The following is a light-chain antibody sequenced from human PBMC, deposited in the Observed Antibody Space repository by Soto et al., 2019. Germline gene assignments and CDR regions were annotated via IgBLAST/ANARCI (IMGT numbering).Light chain of an antibody. CDR1: SSDVGGYNY. J-gene: IGLJ1*01. Sequence: QSALTQPPSASGSPGQSVTISCTGNSSDVGGYNYVSWYQQHPGKAPKLMIYEVSKRPSGVPDRFSGSKSGNTASLTVSGIQAEDEADYYCSSYAGSNNVFGTGTKVTVL. CDR3: SSYAGSNNV. V-gene: IGLV2-8*01. CDR2: EVS.